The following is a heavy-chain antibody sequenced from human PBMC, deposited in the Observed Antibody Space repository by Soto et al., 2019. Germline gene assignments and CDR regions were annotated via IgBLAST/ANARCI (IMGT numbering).Heavy chain of an antibody. CDR2: ISSYGRST. Sequence: GGSLRLSCSVFGFTFVNYAMHWVRQAPGKGLQYVSSISSYGRSTYYADSVKGRFTISRDNSKSTLYLQMSSLRPEDTAVYYCVKDRWVDYWGQGALVTVSS. V-gene: IGHV3-64D*06. J-gene: IGHJ4*02. CDR1: GFTFVNYA. D-gene: IGHD1-26*01. CDR3: VKDRWVDY.